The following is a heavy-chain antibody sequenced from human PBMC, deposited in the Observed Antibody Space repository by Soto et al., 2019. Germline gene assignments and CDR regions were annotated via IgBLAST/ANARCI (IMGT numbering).Heavy chain of an antibody. CDR2: IDPRDSYV. V-gene: IGHV5-10-1*01. CDR1: GYTFTTFW. J-gene: IGHJ5*02. CDR3: ARLFCSTTTCDSWFDP. Sequence: GESLKISCTGFGYTFTTFWISWVRQMPGKGLEWMGRIDPRDSYVNYSPSFQGRVTISLDKSISTAYLQWGSLKASDTAMYYCARLFCSTTTCDSWFDPWGQRTLVTVSS. D-gene: IGHD2-2*01.